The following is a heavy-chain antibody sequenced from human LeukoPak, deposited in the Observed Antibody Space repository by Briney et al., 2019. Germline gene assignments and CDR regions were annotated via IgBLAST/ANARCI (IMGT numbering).Heavy chain of an antibody. J-gene: IGHJ5*02. Sequence: ASVKVSCKASGYTFTDYYIHWVRQVPGQGLEWIGWINPNSAGTNFAQKFQGRVTMTRDTSIGTAYMELSRLRSDDTAVYYCAAPDSSVWTSDLHHWGQGTLVTVSS. CDR3: AAPDSSVWTSDLHH. V-gene: IGHV1-2*02. D-gene: IGHD6-19*01. CDR1: GYTFTDYY. CDR2: INPNSAGT.